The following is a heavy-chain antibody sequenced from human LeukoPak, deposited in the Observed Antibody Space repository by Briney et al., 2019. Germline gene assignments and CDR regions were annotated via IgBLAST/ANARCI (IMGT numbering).Heavy chain of an antibody. D-gene: IGHD1-1*01. CDR1: GFTFSDSY. V-gene: IGHV3-11*06. CDR2: ISGSGHDI. Sequence: GGSLRLSCAASGFTFSDSYMTWVRQAPGKGVEWVAYISGSGHDINYSDSVKGRFTISRDNAKNSLYLQMDSLRVEDTAVYYCARCTTGRTFGSLREIKRSREIDYWGQGTLVTVSS. CDR3: ARCTTGRTFGSLREIKRSREIDY. J-gene: IGHJ4*02.